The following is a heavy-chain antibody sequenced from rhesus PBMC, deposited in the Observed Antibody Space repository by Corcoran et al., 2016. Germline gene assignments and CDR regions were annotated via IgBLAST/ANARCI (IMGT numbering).Heavy chain of an antibody. CDR1: GDRFTGSW. CDR3: AKVFGGDYSPFDY. Sequence: EVQPVQSGAEVKRPGDSLRTSCKTSGDRFTGSWISWVRQMPGKGLEWMGSIYPGDSDTRYNPSFQGHVTISADKSISTTYLQWSSLKASDTATYYCAKVFGGDYSPFDYWGQGVLVTVSS. CDR2: IYPGDSDT. D-gene: IGHD3-34*01. V-gene: IGHV5-43*01. J-gene: IGHJ4*01.